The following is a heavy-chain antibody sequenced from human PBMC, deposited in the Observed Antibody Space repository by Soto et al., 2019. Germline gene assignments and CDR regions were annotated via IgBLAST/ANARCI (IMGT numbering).Heavy chain of an antibody. D-gene: IGHD1-26*01. J-gene: IGHJ5*01. CDR1: GDSVSSSSVT. Sequence: SQTLSLTCAISGDSVSSSSVTWNWIRQSPSRGLEWLGRTYYRSKWYNDYAESVKSRITINPDTSKNQFSLHLNSATSEDTAVYYCVRLIGNSWLDFWGQGTLVTVSS. CDR2: TYYRSKWYN. V-gene: IGHV6-1*01. CDR3: VRLIGNSWLDF.